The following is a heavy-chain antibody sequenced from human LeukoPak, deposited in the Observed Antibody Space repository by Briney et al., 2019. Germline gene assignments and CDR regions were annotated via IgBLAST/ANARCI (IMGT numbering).Heavy chain of an antibody. J-gene: IGHJ3*02. CDR3: ARDGGVLTGLPGAFNI. V-gene: IGHV3-21*01. Sequence: GGSLRLSCAASGFTFSSYAMSWVRQAPGKGLEWVSSITSTSGHTYYAGSVQGRFTISRDNAKNSLFLQMNSLKADDTAVYYCARDGGVLTGLPGAFNIWGRGTMVTVSS. CDR2: ITSTSGHT. CDR1: GFTFSSYA. D-gene: IGHD2-21*02.